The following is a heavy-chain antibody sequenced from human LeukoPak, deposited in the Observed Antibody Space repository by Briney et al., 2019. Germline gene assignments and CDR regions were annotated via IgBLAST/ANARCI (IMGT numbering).Heavy chain of an antibody. Sequence: SETLSLTCTVSGGSISSSSYYWGWIRQPPGRGLEWIGSIYYSGSTYYNPSLKSRVTISVDTSKNQFSLKLSSVTAADTAVYYCARQTTVTVFYSWFDPWGQGTLVTVSS. CDR1: GGSISSSSYY. J-gene: IGHJ5*02. CDR3: ARQTTVTVFYSWFDP. V-gene: IGHV4-39*01. D-gene: IGHD4-17*01. CDR2: IYYSGST.